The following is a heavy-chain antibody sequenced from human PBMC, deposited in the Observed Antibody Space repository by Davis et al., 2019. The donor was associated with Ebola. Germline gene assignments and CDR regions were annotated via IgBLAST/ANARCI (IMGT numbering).Heavy chain of an antibody. V-gene: IGHV4-61*08. CDR1: GVSISSGGYY. Sequence: SETLSLTCTVSGVSISSGGYYWSWIRQHPGKGLEWIGYIYYSGSTYYNPSLKSRVTISVDTSKNQFSLKLSSVTAADTAVYYCARGDGDEIYYYYGMDVWGQGTTVTVSS. CDR2: IYYSGST. CDR3: ARGDGDEIYYYYGMDV. D-gene: IGHD4-17*01. J-gene: IGHJ6*02.